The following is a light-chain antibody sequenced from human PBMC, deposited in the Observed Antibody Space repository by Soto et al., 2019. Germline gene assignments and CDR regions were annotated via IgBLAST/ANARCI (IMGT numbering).Light chain of an antibody. CDR2: GAS. V-gene: IGKV3-15*01. CDR1: QSVNSN. CDR3: QQYNDWPRT. Sequence: EIVMTQSPATLSVSPGEGDTLSCRASQSVNSNLAWYQQKPGQAPRLLIYGASTRATGIPARFSGSGSGTEFTLTISSLQSEDFAVYYCQQYNDWPRTFGQGTKVDIK. J-gene: IGKJ1*01.